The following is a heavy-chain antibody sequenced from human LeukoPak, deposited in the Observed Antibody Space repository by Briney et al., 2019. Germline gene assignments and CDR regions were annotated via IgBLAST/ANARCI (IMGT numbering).Heavy chain of an antibody. CDR2: ISSSGNTI. D-gene: IGHD6-13*01. J-gene: IGHJ4*02. CDR3: VRIMKIAAAAFDY. V-gene: IGHV3-48*03. Sequence: GGSLRLSCAASGFTFSRYEMNWVRQAPGKGLEWVSYISSSGNTIYYADSVKGRFTISRDNAKNSLYLQMNSLRAEDTAVYYCVRIMKIAAAAFDYWGQGTLVTVSS. CDR1: GFTFSRYE.